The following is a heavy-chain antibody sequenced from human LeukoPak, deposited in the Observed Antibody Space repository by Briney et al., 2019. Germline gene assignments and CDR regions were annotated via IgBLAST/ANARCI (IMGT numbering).Heavy chain of an antibody. V-gene: IGHV4-59*01. Sequence: PSETLSLTRTVSGGSISTFYWSWIRQPPGKGLEWIGYIYHSGTTNYSPSLKSRVTISVDTSKNQLSLRLNSVTAADTAVYYCTRGRYSDYDYRPFLWGQGALVTVSS. CDR3: TRGRYSDYDYRPFL. J-gene: IGHJ4*02. CDR1: GGSISTFY. D-gene: IGHD5-12*01. CDR2: IYHSGTT.